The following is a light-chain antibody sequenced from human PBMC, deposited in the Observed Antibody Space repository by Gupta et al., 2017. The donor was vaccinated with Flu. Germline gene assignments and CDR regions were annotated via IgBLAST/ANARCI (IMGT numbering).Light chain of an antibody. J-gene: IGLJ3*02. Sequence: VTISCIRSSGNISRNYVQWYQQRPGSSPTTVIYEDNQRRSGGPDRFSGSIDSSSNPAFLSVSGRKTVGVADYYWQSNDSSEDRVFGGGTKRTVL. V-gene: IGLV6-57*01. CDR1: SGNISRNY. CDR3: QSNDSSEDRV. CDR2: EDN.